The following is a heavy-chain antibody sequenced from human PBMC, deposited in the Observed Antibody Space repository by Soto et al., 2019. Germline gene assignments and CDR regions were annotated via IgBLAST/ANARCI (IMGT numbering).Heavy chain of an antibody. CDR1: GGTFSSYA. J-gene: IGHJ4*02. CDR3: ARGVAYCGGDCYSPVDY. Sequence: ASVKVSCKASGGTFSSYAISWVRQAPGQGLEWMGGIIPIFGTANYAQKFQGRVTITADESTSTAYMELSSLRSEDTAVYYCARGVAYCGGDCYSPVDYWGQGTLGTVSS. D-gene: IGHD2-21*02. V-gene: IGHV1-69*13. CDR2: IIPIFGTA.